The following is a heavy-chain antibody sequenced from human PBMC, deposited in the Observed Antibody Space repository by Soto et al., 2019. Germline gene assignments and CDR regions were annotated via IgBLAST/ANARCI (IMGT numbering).Heavy chain of an antibody. J-gene: IGHJ4*02. V-gene: IGHV3-23*01. CDR3: ARAYSSRYFDY. D-gene: IGHD6-13*01. CDR2: ISGSGGST. CDR1: GFTFSSYA. Sequence: EVQLLESGGGLVQPGGSLRLSCAASGFTFSSYAMSWVRQAPGKGLEWVSTISGSGGSTYYADSVKGRFTISRDNSKNPLYLQMNSLRAEDTAVYYCARAYSSRYFDYWGQGTLVTVSS.